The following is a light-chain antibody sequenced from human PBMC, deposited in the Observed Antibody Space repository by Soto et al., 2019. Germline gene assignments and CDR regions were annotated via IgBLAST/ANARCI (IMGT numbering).Light chain of an antibody. CDR2: KAS. V-gene: IGKV1-5*03. CDR1: QTISSW. J-gene: IGKJ1*01. Sequence: DIQMTQSPSTLSGSVGDRVTITCRASQTISSWLAWYQQKPGKAPKLLIYKASTLKSGGPSRFSGSGSGTEFTLTISSLQPDDFATYYCQHYNSYSEAFGQVTKVDIK. CDR3: QHYNSYSEA.